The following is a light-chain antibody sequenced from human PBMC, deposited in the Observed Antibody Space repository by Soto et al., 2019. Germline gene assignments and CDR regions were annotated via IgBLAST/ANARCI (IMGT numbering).Light chain of an antibody. Sequence: EIVMTQSPATLSVSPGERATLSCRASQSVNINLAWYQQKPGQAPRLLMYGASTRATGIPARFSGSGSETEFTLTISSLQSEDFAVYYCQQYNNWPRTFGQGIKVEIK. CDR2: GAS. J-gene: IGKJ1*01. CDR1: QSVNIN. V-gene: IGKV3-15*01. CDR3: QQYNNWPRT.